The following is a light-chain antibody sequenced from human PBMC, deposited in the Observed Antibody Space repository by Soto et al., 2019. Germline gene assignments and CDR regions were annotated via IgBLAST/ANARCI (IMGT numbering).Light chain of an antibody. CDR3: QQYDNLPLT. Sequence: DIQMTQSPSSLSASVGDRVTITCQASQDISNYLNWYQQKPGKAPKLLIYDASNLETGVPARFSGGGSGTDFTFTISSLQPEDIATYYGQQYDNLPLTFGGGTKVEIK. V-gene: IGKV1-33*01. CDR2: DAS. J-gene: IGKJ4*01. CDR1: QDISNY.